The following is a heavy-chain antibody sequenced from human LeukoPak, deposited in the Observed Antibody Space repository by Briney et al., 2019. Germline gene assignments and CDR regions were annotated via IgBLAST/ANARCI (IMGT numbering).Heavy chain of an antibody. Sequence: ASVKVSCKAPGYTFTGYYMHWVRQAPGQGLEWMGWINPNSGGTNYAQKFQGRVTMTRDTSISTAYMELSRLRSDDTAVYYCARSCGGDCYSDFDYWGQGTLVTVSS. CDR3: ARSCGGDCYSDFDY. CDR2: INPNSGGT. J-gene: IGHJ4*02. CDR1: GYTFTGYY. D-gene: IGHD2-21*02. V-gene: IGHV1-2*02.